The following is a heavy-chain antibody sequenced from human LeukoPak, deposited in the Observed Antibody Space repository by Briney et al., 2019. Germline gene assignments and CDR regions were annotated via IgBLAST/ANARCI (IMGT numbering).Heavy chain of an antibody. J-gene: IGHJ4*02. CDR3: ARSSGWKYNIDY. D-gene: IGHD6-19*01. CDR2: INPNSGGT. CDR1: GYTFNGYY. Sequence: ASVKVSCRASGYTFNGYYKHWVRQAPGQGLEWMGWINPNSGGTNYAQKFQGRVTMTRDTSISTAYMELSRLRSDDTAMYYCARSSGWKYNIDYWGQGTLVTVSS. V-gene: IGHV1-2*02.